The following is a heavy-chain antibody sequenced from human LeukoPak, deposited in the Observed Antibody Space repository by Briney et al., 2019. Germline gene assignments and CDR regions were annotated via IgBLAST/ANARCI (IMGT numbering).Heavy chain of an antibody. CDR2: INTNTGNP. D-gene: IGHD2-15*01. V-gene: IGHV7-4-1*02. J-gene: IGHJ6*02. CDR3: ARGGHCSGGSCRRYYYYGMDV. Sequence: ASVKVSCKASGYTFTSYAMNWVRQAPGQGLEWMGWINTNTGNPTYAQGFTGRFVFSLDTSVSTAYLQISSLKAEDTAVYYCARGGHCSGGSCRRYYYYGMDVWGQGTTVTVSS. CDR1: GYTFTSYA.